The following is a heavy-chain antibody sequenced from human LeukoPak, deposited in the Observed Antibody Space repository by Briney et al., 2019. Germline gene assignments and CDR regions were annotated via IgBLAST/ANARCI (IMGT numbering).Heavy chain of an antibody. CDR1: GYTFTSYA. CDR2: INTNTGNP. CDR3: ATGSYYYDSSGYCPLEFDH. V-gene: IGHV7-4-1*02. Sequence: GASVKVSCKASGYTFTSYAMNWVRQAPGQGLEWMGWINTNTGNPTYAQGFTGRFVFSLDTSVSTAYLQITRLKAEDTAVYYCATGSYYYDSSGYCPLEFDHWGQGTLVTVSS. J-gene: IGHJ4*02. D-gene: IGHD3-22*01.